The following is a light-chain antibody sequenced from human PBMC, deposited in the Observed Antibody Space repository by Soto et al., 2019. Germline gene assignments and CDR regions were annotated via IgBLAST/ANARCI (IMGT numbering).Light chain of an antibody. V-gene: IGKV1-13*02. CDR2: DAS. CDR3: QQFNSYPPWT. J-gene: IGKJ1*01. Sequence: AIQLTQSPSSLSASVGDRVTITCRASQGISSALAWYQQKPGKAPKLLIYDASSLESGVPSRFSGSGSGTDFTLTISSLQPEDFATYYCQQFNSYPPWTFGQGTNVDIK. CDR1: QGISSA.